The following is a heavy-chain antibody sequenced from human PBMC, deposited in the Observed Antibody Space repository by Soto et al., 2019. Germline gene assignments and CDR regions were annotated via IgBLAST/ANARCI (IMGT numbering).Heavy chain of an antibody. J-gene: IGHJ4*02. D-gene: IGHD5-12*01. CDR3: AKGAWLDY. Sequence: EVQLLESGGGLVQPGASLRLSCAASGFTFTTFDMSWARQAPGKGLEWVSVVRGRDGSTSYADSLKGRFTISKDSSKNTLYLQMNSLRAEGTALYYCAKGAWLDYWGQGTLVTVSS. V-gene: IGHV3-23*01. CDR1: GFTFTTFD. CDR2: VRGRDGST.